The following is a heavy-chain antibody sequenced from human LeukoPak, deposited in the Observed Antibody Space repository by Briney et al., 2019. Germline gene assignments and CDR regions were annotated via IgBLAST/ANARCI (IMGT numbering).Heavy chain of an antibody. Sequence: SVRVSCKASGGTFSSYAISWVRQAPGQGLEWMGGIIPIFGTANYAQKFQGRVTITTDESTSTAYMELSSLRSEDTAVYYCARDLGYYDSRYQKTLYYVDVWGKGTTVTVSS. J-gene: IGHJ6*03. CDR2: IIPIFGTA. V-gene: IGHV1-69*05. CDR1: GGTFSSYA. D-gene: IGHD3-22*01. CDR3: ARDLGYYDSRYQKTLYYVDV.